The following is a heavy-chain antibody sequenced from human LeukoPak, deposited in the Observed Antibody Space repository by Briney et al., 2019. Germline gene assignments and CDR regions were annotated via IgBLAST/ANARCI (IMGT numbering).Heavy chain of an antibody. CDR2: ISGSGGST. CDR3: AKSPLGQLRYFDWLLYYFDY. Sequence: PGGSLRLSCAASGFTFSSYAMSWVRQAPGKGLEWVSAISGSGGSTYYADSVKGRFTISRDNSKNTLYLQMNSLRAEDTAVYYCAKSPLGQLRYFDWLLYYFDYWGQGTLVTVSS. V-gene: IGHV3-23*01. CDR1: GFTFSSYA. J-gene: IGHJ4*02. D-gene: IGHD3-9*01.